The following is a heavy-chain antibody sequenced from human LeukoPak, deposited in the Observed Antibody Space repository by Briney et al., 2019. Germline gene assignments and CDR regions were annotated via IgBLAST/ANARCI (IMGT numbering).Heavy chain of an antibody. Sequence: PGGSLRLSCAASGFTFSSYSMNWVRQAPGKGLEWVSSISSSSSYIYYADSVKGRFTISRDNAKNSLYLQMNSLRAEDTAVYYCARADIVAKFYYYYGMDVWGQGTTVTVSS. D-gene: IGHD5-12*01. CDR1: GFTFSSYS. CDR3: ARADIVAKFYYYYGMDV. V-gene: IGHV3-21*01. J-gene: IGHJ6*02. CDR2: ISSSSSYI.